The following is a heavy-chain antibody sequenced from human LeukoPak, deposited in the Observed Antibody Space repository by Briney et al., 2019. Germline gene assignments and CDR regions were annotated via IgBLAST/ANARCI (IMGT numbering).Heavy chain of an antibody. CDR1: GFTFSNAW. J-gene: IGHJ4*02. D-gene: IGHD3-3*01. CDR3: TTGYDFWSGEFFDY. CDR2: IKSKTDGGTT. Sequence: GGSLRLSCAASGFTFSNAWMSWVRQAPGKGLEWVGRIKSKTDGGTTDYAAPVKGRFTISRDDSKNTLYLLMNSLKTEDTAVYYCTTGYDFWSGEFFDYWGQGTLVTVSS. V-gene: IGHV3-15*01.